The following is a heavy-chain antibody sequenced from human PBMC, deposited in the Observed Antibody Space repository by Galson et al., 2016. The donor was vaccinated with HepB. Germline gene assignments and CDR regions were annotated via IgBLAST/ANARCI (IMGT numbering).Heavy chain of an antibody. CDR3: ARCVANDYTDYVPVFDV. CDR1: GSSFTSYY. J-gene: IGHJ3*01. Sequence: QSGAEVKKPGESLKISCKGSGSSFTSYYIGWVRQMPGKGLEWMGIIYPGDSDTRYNPSFQGQVTISVDKSISTAYLQWSSLKASDTAMFYCARCVANDYTDYVPVFDVGGQGTMVTVSS. D-gene: IGHD4-11*01. CDR2: IYPGDSDT. V-gene: IGHV5-51*01.